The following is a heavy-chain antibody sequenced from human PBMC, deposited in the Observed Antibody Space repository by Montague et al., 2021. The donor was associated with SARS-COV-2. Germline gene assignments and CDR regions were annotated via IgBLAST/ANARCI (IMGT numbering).Heavy chain of an antibody. CDR2: IYYSGST. J-gene: IGHJ5*02. CDR3: ARKGMKYSSIWSTGGNWVDP. CDR1: GGSISSSSYY. D-gene: IGHD6-13*01. V-gene: IGHV4-39*01. Sequence: SETLSLTCTVSGGSISSSSYYWGWIRQPPGKGLEWIGSIYYSGSTYYNPSLKSRVTISVDTSKNQFSLKLSSVTAADTAVYYCARKGMKYSSIWSTGGNWVDPWGQGTLVTVSS.